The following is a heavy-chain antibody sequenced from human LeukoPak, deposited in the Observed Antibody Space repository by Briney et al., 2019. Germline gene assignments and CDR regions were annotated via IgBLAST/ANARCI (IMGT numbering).Heavy chain of an antibody. CDR1: GYNFNSHG. J-gene: IGHJ4*02. CDR2: ISTYNGNT. CDR3: ARDGRRGYSGYRFDY. Sequence: GASVNVSCKASGYNFNSHGIIWVRQAPGQGLEWMGWISTYNGNTNYAKNFQDRVTMTTDTSTSTVSMELRSLRSDDTALYYCARDGRRGYSGYRFDYWGQGTLVTVSS. D-gene: IGHD5-12*01. V-gene: IGHV1-18*04.